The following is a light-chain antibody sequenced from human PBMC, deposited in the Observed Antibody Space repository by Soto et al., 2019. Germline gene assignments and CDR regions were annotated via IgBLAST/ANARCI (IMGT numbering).Light chain of an antibody. CDR3: QQSYSTPMYT. CDR1: QSISSY. V-gene: IGKV1-39*01. Sequence: DIQMTQSPSSLSASVGDRVTITCRASQSISSYLNWYQQKPGKAPKLLIYAASSLQSGVPSRFSGSRSGTDFTLTISSLQPEDFATYDCQQSYSTPMYTFGRGTKLEIK. CDR2: AAS. J-gene: IGKJ2*01.